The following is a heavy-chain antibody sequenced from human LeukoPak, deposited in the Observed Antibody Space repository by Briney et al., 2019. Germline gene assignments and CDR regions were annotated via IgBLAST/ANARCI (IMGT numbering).Heavy chain of an antibody. CDR3: ARVIGCSGGSCYSGALGYYYYGMDV. V-gene: IGHV1-18*01. D-gene: IGHD2-15*01. J-gene: IGHJ6*02. Sequence: GASVKVSCKASGYTFTSYGISWVRQAPGQGLEWMGWISAYNGNTNYAQKLQGRVTMTTDTSTSTAYMELRSLRSDDTAVYYCARVIGCSGGSCYSGALGYYYYGMDVWGQGTTVTVSS. CDR2: ISAYNGNT. CDR1: GYTFTSYG.